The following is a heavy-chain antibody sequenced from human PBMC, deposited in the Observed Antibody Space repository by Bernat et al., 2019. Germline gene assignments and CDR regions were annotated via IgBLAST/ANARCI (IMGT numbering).Heavy chain of an antibody. CDR3: ARELDYDFWSGYYNHAYQPLGLFDI. J-gene: IGHJ3*02. Sequence: QVQLVQSGAEVKKPGSSVKVSCKASGGTFSSYAISWVRQAPGQGLEWMGGIIPIFGTANYAQKFQGRVTITADESTSTAYMELSSLRSEDTAVYYCARELDYDFWSGYYNHAYQPLGLFDIWGQGTMVTVSS. CDR1: GGTFSSYA. CDR2: IIPIFGTA. D-gene: IGHD3-3*01. V-gene: IGHV1-69*01.